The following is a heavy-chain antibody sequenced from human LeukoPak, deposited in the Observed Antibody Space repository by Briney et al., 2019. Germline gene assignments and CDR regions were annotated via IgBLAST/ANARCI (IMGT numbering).Heavy chain of an antibody. V-gene: IGHV4-59*02. CDR3: ARRHTYYYDSSGYPLDAFDI. D-gene: IGHD3-22*01. CDR2: IYYSGST. Sequence: SETLSLTRTVSGGSVSSYYWSWIRQPPGKGLEWIGYIYYSGSTNYNPSLKSRVTISVDTSKNQFSLKLSSVTAADTAVYYCARRHTYYYDSSGYPLDAFDIWGQGTMVTVSS. CDR1: GGSVSSYY. J-gene: IGHJ3*02.